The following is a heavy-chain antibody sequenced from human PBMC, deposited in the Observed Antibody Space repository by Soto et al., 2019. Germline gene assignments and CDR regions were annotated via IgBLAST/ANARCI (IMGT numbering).Heavy chain of an antibody. Sequence: GASVKVSCKASGYTFTSYGISWVRQAPGQGLEWMGWISAYNGNTNYAQKLQGRVTMTTDTSTSTAYMELRSLRSDDTAVYYCARDETQGWPMKGHTIRPFDYWGQGTLVTVSS. CDR2: ISAYNGNT. V-gene: IGHV1-18*01. CDR3: ARDETQGWPMKGHTIRPFDY. CDR1: GYTFTSYG. J-gene: IGHJ4*02. D-gene: IGHD6-19*01.